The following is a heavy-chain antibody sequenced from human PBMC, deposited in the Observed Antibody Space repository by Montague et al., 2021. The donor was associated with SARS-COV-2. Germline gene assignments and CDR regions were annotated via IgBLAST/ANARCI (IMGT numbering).Heavy chain of an antibody. D-gene: IGHD2-15*01. CDR1: GGSISSYY. CDR3: ARNSVVHYWYGMDV. Sequence: SETLSLTCTVAGGSISSYYWSWIRQPPGKGLEWIGYINYSGSTNYNPSLKSRVTISVDTSKNQFSLNLSSVTAADTAVYYCARNSVVHYWYGMDVWGQGTTVTVSS. J-gene: IGHJ6*02. V-gene: IGHV4-59*01. CDR2: INYSGST.